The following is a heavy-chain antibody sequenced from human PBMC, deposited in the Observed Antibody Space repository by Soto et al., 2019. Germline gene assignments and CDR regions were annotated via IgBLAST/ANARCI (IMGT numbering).Heavy chain of an antibody. D-gene: IGHD3-10*01. CDR2: IIPILGIA. Sequence: QVQLVQSGAEVKKPGSSVKVSCKASGGTFSSYTISWVRQAPGQGLEWMGRIIPILGIANYAQKFQGRVTITADKSTSTAYMELSSLRSEDMAVYYCARVANYYGSGSPPTYYYYGMDVW. V-gene: IGHV1-69*02. CDR3: ARVANYYGSGSPPTYYYYGMDV. CDR1: GGTFSSYT. J-gene: IGHJ6*01.